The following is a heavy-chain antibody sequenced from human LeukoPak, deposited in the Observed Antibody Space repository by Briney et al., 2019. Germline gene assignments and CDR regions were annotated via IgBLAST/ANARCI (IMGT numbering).Heavy chain of an antibody. Sequence: GESLKISCMGSGYSFTSYWIGWVRQMPGKGLEWMGIIYPGDSDTRYSPSFQGQVTISADKSISTAYLQWSSLKASDTAMYYCARLPHYYDSSGYYVDYWGQGTLVTVSS. V-gene: IGHV5-51*01. CDR3: ARLPHYYDSSGYYVDY. CDR1: GYSFTSYW. J-gene: IGHJ4*02. D-gene: IGHD3-22*01. CDR2: IYPGDSDT.